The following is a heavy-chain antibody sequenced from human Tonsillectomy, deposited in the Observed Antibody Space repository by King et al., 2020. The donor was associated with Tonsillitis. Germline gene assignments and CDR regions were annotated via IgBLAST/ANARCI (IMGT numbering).Heavy chain of an antibody. CDR2: IDPTDSHT. D-gene: IGHD6-19*01. CDR1: GYTFINYW. CDR3: AVQTISVAGPPIYP. V-gene: IGHV5-10-1*03. J-gene: IGHJ5*02. Sequence: VQLVESGGEVKKPGESLRISCKGSGYTFINYWITWVRQMPGKGLEWMGKIDPTDSHTIYSPSFQGHITMSVDKSISTAYLQWSSLKASDTAVYYCAVQTISVAGPPIYPWGQVTLVTVSS.